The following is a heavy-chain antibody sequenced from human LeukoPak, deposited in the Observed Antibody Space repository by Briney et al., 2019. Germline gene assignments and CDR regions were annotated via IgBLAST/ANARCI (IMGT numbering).Heavy chain of an antibody. D-gene: IGHD3-10*01. V-gene: IGHV3-48*02. CDR2: ISSSSSVM. CDR3: TRDANSNMGSP. J-gene: IGHJ5*02. CDR1: GFTFSAST. Sequence: GGSLRLSCAASGFTFSASTMNRVRQAPGKGVEWISCISSSSSVMYYADSVKGRFTISRDNALNLLYLQMISLRDEDTAVYYCTRDANSNMGSPWGQGTLVTVSS.